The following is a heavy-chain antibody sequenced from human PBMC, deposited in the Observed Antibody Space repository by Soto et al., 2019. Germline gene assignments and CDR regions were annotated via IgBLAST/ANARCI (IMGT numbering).Heavy chain of an antibody. J-gene: IGHJ6*02. CDR2: IYYSGST. CDR1: GGSISSSSYY. D-gene: IGHD5-12*01. V-gene: IGHV4-39*01. Sequence: QLQLQESGPGLVKPSETLSLTCTVSGGSISSSSYYWGWIRQPPGKGLEWIGSIYYSGSTYYNPSLKSRVTISADTSQTQFSLKPSSVTAADTAVYYCARLLRHTYYGMDVWGQGTTVTVSS. CDR3: ARLLRHTYYGMDV.